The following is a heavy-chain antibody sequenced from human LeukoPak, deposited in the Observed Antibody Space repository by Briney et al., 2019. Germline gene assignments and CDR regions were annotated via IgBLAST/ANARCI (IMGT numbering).Heavy chain of an antibody. V-gene: IGHV5-10-1*04. CDR2: IHPSDSDT. D-gene: IGHD3-3*01. Sequence: GESLRISCKGSGYSFTTYWISWVRQMPGEGPEWMGRIHPSDSDTTYSPSFKGQVTISADKSIGTAYLQWSSLKASDTAMYYCASKKEEWGGFDYWGQGTLVTVSS. CDR3: ASKKEEWGGFDY. J-gene: IGHJ4*02. CDR1: GYSFTTYW.